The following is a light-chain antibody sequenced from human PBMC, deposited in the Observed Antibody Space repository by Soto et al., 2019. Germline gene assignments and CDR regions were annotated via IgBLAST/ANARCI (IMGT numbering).Light chain of an antibody. CDR2: HAS. Sequence: DSQMTQSPSTLSASVGDRVTITCRASQSISSWLAWYQQKPGKAPRLLIYHASSLKSGVPSRFSGSGSGTEFTLTISSLQPDDFATYYCQQYNSYSWTFGQGTKVEIK. J-gene: IGKJ1*01. CDR1: QSISSW. V-gene: IGKV1-5*01. CDR3: QQYNSYSWT.